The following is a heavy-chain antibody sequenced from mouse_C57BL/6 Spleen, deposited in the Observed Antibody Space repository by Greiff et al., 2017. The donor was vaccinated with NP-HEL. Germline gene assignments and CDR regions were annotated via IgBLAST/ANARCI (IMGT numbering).Heavy chain of an antibody. Sequence: EVQLQESGPGLVKPSQSLSLTCSVTGYSITSGYYWNWIRQFPGNKLEWMGYISYDGSNNYNPSLKNRISITRDTSKNQFFLKLNSVTTEDTATYYCASYDYDDFPFAYWGQGTLVTVSA. V-gene: IGHV3-6*01. CDR3: ASYDYDDFPFAY. CDR2: ISYDGSN. CDR1: GYSITSGYY. J-gene: IGHJ3*01. D-gene: IGHD2-4*01.